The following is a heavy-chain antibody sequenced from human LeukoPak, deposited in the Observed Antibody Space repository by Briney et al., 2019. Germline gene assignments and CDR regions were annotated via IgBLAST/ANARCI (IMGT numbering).Heavy chain of an antibody. V-gene: IGHV4-59*01. D-gene: IGHD4-17*01. CDR1: GGSISSYY. Sequence: SETLSLTCTVSGGSISSYYWSWTRQPPGKGLEWIGYIYYSGSTNYNPSLKSRVTISVDTSKNQFSLKLSSVTAADTAVYYCARDVETVTGHDTFDIWGHETMVTVSS. CDR3: ARDVETVTGHDTFDI. CDR2: IYYSGST. J-gene: IGHJ3*02.